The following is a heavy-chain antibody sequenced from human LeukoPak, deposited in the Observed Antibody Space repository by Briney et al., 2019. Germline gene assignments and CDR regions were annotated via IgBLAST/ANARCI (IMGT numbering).Heavy chain of an antibody. D-gene: IGHD3-3*01. CDR3: ARDKGVVIRPTTSYYYYYYMDV. V-gene: IGHV1-69*06. J-gene: IGHJ6*03. Sequence: GASVKVSCKASGGTFSSYAISWVRQAPGQGLEWMGGIIPIFGTANYAQKFQGRVTITADKSTSTAYMELSSLRSEDTAVYYCARDKGVVIRPTTSYYYYYYMDVWGKGTTVTVSS. CDR2: IIPIFGTA. CDR1: GGTFSSYA.